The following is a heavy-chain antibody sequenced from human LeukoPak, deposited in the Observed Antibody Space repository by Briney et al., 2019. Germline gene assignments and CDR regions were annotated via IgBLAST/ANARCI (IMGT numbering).Heavy chain of an antibody. V-gene: IGHV4-4*08. CDR1: GGSFSGYY. CDR2: IYTSGST. Sequence: PSETLSLTCAVYGGSFSGYYWSWIRQPPGKGLEWIGRIYTSGSTNYNPSLKSRVTISVDTSKNQFSLKLSSVTAADTAVYYCARGYYDSSGYYGREGDSFDYWGQGTLVTVSS. D-gene: IGHD3-22*01. CDR3: ARGYYDSSGYYGREGDSFDY. J-gene: IGHJ4*02.